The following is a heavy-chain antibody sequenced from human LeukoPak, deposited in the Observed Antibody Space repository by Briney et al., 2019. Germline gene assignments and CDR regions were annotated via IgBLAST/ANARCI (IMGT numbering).Heavy chain of an antibody. Sequence: GGSLRLSRAASGFTFSSYSMNWVRHAPGKGLEWVSSISSSSSYIYYADSVKGRFTISRDNAKNSLYLQMHSLRAEDTAVYYCARDATYCSSTSCPFDAFDIWGQGTMVTVSS. J-gene: IGHJ3*02. D-gene: IGHD2-2*01. V-gene: IGHV3-21*01. CDR1: GFTFSSYS. CDR2: ISSSSSYI. CDR3: ARDATYCSSTSCPFDAFDI.